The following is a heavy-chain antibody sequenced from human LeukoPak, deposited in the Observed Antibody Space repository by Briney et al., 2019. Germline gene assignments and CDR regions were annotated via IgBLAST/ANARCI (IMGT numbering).Heavy chain of an antibody. D-gene: IGHD5-18*01. CDR2: INYGGST. J-gene: IGHJ6*03. CDR3: ARRRPAPMVNLEEDVQYYMDV. V-gene: IGHV4-59*08. Sequence: PSETLSLTCSVSGGSLSDDYWSWIRQPPGKPLEWIAYINYGGSTNYNPSLKSRVTMSVDTSKNQFSLNLNSVSAADTAVYYCARRRPAPMVNLEEDVQYYMDVWGSGTTVTVSS. CDR1: GGSLSDDY.